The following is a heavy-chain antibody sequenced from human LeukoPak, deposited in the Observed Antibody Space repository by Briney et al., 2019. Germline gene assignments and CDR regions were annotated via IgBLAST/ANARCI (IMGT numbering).Heavy chain of an antibody. J-gene: IGHJ1*01. CDR3: AREGYYDSSGYYLGH. CDR2: IYYSGST. CDR1: GGSISSYY. Sequence: SETLSLTCTVSGGSISSYYWSWIRQPPGKGLEWIGYIYYSGSTNYNPSLKSRVTISVDTSKNQFSLKLSSVTAADTAVYYCAREGYYDSSGYYLGHWGQGTLVTVSS. V-gene: IGHV4-59*12. D-gene: IGHD3-22*01.